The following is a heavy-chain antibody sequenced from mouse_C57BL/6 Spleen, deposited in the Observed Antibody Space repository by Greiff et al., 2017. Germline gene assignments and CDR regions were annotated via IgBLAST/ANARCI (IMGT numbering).Heavy chain of an antibody. CDR1: GYTFTSYW. J-gene: IGHJ4*01. D-gene: IGHD2-2*01. V-gene: IGHV1-55*01. CDR3: AREAYGYDEARYAMDY. CDR2: IYPGSGST. Sequence: QVQLQQPGAELVKPGASVKMSCKASGYTFTSYWITWVKQRPGQGLEWIGDIYPGSGSTNYNEKFKSKATLTVDTSSSTAYMQLSSLTSEDSAVYYCAREAYGYDEARYAMDYWGQGTSVTVSS.